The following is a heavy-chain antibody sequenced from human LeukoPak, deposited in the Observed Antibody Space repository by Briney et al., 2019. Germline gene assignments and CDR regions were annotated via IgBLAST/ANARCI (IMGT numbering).Heavy chain of an antibody. Sequence: GGSLRLSCAASEFTFSTYTMNWVRLAPGKGLEWVSSISSGSSYIYYADSVKGRFTISRDNAKNSLYLQMNSLRAEDTAVYYCAKTISTSSPSDAFDIWGQGTMVTVSS. V-gene: IGHV3-21*01. D-gene: IGHD6-6*01. CDR1: EFTFSTYT. J-gene: IGHJ3*02. CDR2: ISSGSSYI. CDR3: AKTISTSSPSDAFDI.